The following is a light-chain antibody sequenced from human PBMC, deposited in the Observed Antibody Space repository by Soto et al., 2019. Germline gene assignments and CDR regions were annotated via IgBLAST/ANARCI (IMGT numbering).Light chain of an antibody. CDR2: GAS. CDR3: QQYGSSPT. J-gene: IGKJ5*01. V-gene: IGKV3-20*01. Sequence: EIVLTQSPGTLSLSPGERATLSCRASQSVSNNYLAWYQQKPGQAPRRLIYGASTRATGIPDRFSGSGSGTDFTLTIGRLEPEDFAVYYCQQYGSSPTFGEGTRLEIK. CDR1: QSVSNNY.